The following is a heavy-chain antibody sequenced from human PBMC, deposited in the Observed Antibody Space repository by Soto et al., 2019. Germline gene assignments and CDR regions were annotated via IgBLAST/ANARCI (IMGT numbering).Heavy chain of an antibody. J-gene: IGHJ4*02. CDR2: INPNSGGT. CDR3: ARAQGLPYYFDY. CDR1: GYTFTSYY. D-gene: IGHD2-21*02. Sequence: ASVKVSCKASGYTFTSYYMHWVRQAPGQGLEWMGWINPNSGGTYYAQKFQGRVTMTRDTSISTAYMELSRLRSDDTAVYYCARAQGLPYYFDYWGQGTMVTVYS. V-gene: IGHV1-2*02.